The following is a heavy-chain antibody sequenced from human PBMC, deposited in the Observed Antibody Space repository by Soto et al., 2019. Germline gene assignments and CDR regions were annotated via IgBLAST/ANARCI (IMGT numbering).Heavy chain of an antibody. V-gene: IGHV1-2*04. D-gene: IGHD6-6*01. J-gene: IGHJ6*02. Sequence: ASVTVSCTASVYTFTGYYIHCVRQAPGQGLEWMGWINPNSGGTNYAQKFQGWVTMTRDTSISTAYMELSRLRSDDTAVYYCAREISSDSSSSVYYGMDVWGQGTTVTVSS. CDR2: INPNSGGT. CDR1: VYTFTGYY. CDR3: AREISSDSSSSVYYGMDV.